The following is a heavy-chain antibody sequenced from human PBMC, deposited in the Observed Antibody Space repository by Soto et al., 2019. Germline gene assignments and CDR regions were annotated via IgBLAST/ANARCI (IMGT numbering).Heavy chain of an antibody. CDR3: ARIIAYYESSGYYY. CDR2: INSDGSST. Sequence: EVQLVESGGGLVQPGESLRLSCADSGFTFSSYWMHWVRQAPGKGLVWVSRINSDGSSTSYADSVKGRFTISRDNAKNTLYLHMNSLRAEDTAVYYCARIIAYYESSGYYYWGQGTLVTVSS. CDR1: GFTFSSYW. D-gene: IGHD3-22*01. J-gene: IGHJ4*02. V-gene: IGHV3-74*01.